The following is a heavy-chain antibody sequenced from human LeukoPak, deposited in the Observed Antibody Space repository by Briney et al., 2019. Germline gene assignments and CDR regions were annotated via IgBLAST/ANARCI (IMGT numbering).Heavy chain of an antibody. CDR3: ARAGWYTLDN. V-gene: IGHV4-4*02. CDR2: IYHSGST. Sequence: SQTLSLACAVSGASISSSNWLSWVRQPPGKGLEWIGEIYHSGSTNYNPSLKSRVTISVDNSKNQFSLKMSSMTAADTAVYYCARAGWYTLDNWGQGTLVTVSS. J-gene: IGHJ4*02. CDR1: GASISSSNW. D-gene: IGHD2-15*01.